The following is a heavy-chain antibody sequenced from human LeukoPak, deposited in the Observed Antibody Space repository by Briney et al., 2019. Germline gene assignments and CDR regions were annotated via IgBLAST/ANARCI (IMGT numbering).Heavy chain of an antibody. V-gene: IGHV3-30*18. CDR1: GFTFSSYG. D-gene: IGHD3-22*01. J-gene: IGHJ2*01. CDR3: AKDDRLYYYDSSGYPKYWYFDL. Sequence: PGRSLRLSCAASGFTFSSYGMHWVRQAPGKGLEWVAVISYDGSNKYYADSVKGRFTISRDNSKNTLYLQMNSLRAEDTAVYYCAKDDRLYYYDSSGYPKYWYFDLWGRGTLVTVSS. CDR2: ISYDGSNK.